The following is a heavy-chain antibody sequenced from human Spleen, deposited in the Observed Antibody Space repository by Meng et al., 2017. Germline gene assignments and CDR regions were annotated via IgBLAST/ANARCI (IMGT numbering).Heavy chain of an antibody. J-gene: IGHJ4*02. Sequence: QVQLQQGGAGLLKPSETLSLTCVVSGGSFSDYYWSWIRQPPGKGLEWIGEIYHSGSTNYNPSLKSRVTISVDKSKNQFSLKLSSVTAADTAVYYCARRRAAAGVGYWGQGTLVTVSS. V-gene: IGHV4-34*01. D-gene: IGHD6-13*01. CDR2: IYHSGST. CDR1: GGSFSDYY. CDR3: ARRRAAAGVGY.